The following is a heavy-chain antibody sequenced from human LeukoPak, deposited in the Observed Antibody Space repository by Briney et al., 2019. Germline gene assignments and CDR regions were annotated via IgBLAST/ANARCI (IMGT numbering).Heavy chain of an antibody. D-gene: IGHD6-13*01. J-gene: IGHJ4*02. CDR1: GYTFTGYY. CDR3: AKDLGGIAAAGPW. V-gene: IGHV1-2*02. CDR2: INPNSGDT. Sequence: ASVKVSCKASGYTFTGYYMHWVRQAPGQGLEWMGWINPNSGDTNYAQKFQGRVTMTRDTSISTAYMELSRLRSDDTAVYYCAKDLGGIAAAGPWWGQGTLVTVSS.